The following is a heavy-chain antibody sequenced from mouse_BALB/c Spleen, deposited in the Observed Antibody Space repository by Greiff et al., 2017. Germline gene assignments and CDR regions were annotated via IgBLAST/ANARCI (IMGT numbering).Heavy chain of an antibody. J-gene: IGHJ4*01. Sequence: QVQLQQSGAELVRPGVSVKISCKGSGYTFTDYAMHWVKQSHAKSLEWIGVISTYYGDASYNQKFKGKATMTVDKSSSTAYMELARLTSEDSAIYYCASGDSYAMDYWGQGTSVTVSS. D-gene: IGHD2-13*01. CDR3: ASGDSYAMDY. CDR1: GYTFTDYA. CDR2: ISTYYGDA. V-gene: IGHV1S137*01.